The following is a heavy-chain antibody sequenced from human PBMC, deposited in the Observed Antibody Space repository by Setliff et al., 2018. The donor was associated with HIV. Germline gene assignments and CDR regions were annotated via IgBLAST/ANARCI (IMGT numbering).Heavy chain of an antibody. Sequence: PGGSLRLSCAASGFPFSSYDMHWVRQAPGKGLEWVALISFDGNDKYYTDSVKGRFTISRDNSKNTLYLQMNNLRPEDTAVYYCAKDFQWSTVNTPLNYQYGMDVWGQGTTVTVSS. CDR3: AKDFQWSTVNTPLNYQYGMDV. V-gene: IGHV3-30*18. CDR1: GFPFSSYD. J-gene: IGHJ6*02. CDR2: ISFDGNDK. D-gene: IGHD4-17*01.